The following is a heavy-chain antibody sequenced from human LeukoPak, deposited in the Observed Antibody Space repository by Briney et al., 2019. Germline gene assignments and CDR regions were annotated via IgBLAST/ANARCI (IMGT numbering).Heavy chain of an antibody. CDR1: GYTFTSYD. J-gene: IGHJ2*01. Sequence: VASVKVSCKASGYTFTSYDINWVRQATGQGLEWMGWMNPNSGNTGYAQKFQGRVTMTRNTSISTAYMELSSLRSEDTAVYYCARGSVAGTGSYWYFDLWGRGTLVTVSP. CDR2: MNPNSGNT. CDR3: ARGSVAGTGSYWYFDL. V-gene: IGHV1-8*01. D-gene: IGHD6-19*01.